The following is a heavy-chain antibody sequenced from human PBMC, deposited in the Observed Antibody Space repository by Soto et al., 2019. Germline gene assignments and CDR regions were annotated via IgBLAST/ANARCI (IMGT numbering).Heavy chain of an antibody. Sequence: ASVKVSCKASGGTFSSYAISWVRQAPGQGLEWMGGIIPIFGTANYAQKFQGRVTITADESTSTAYMELSSLRSEDTAVYYCARARGPFIAVAGYYYYGMDVWGQGTTVAVSS. J-gene: IGHJ6*02. V-gene: IGHV1-69*13. CDR1: GGTFSSYA. CDR3: ARARGPFIAVAGYYYYGMDV. CDR2: IIPIFGTA. D-gene: IGHD6-19*01.